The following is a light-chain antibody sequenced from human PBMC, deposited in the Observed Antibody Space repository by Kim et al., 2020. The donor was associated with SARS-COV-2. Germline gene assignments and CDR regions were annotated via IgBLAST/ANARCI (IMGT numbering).Light chain of an antibody. J-gene: IGLJ2*01. CDR1: SLRKYY. CDR2: AKD. Sequence: SSELTQDPAVSVALGQTVSITCQGDSLRKYYATWYQQRARQAPVLVSYAKDKRPSGVPDRFSGSTSGNTASLTITGAQAADEADYYCKSRDSRGKVVFGGGTKLTVL. V-gene: IGLV3-19*01. CDR3: KSRDSRGKVV.